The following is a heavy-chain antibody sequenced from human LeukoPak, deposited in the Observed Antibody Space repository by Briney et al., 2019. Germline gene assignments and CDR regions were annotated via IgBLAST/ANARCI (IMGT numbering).Heavy chain of an antibody. J-gene: IGHJ6*02. Sequence: PGGPLSLSCAVSGFPFSSYSMHWARDAPGKGRELVSCLSRSSSYIYYADSVKGRFTISRDNAKNSLYLQMNSLRAEDTAVSYCARPRGPEFYYYGMDVWGQGTTVTVSS. D-gene: IGHD3-10*01. V-gene: IGHV3-21*01. CDR2: LSRSSSYI. CDR1: GFPFSSYS. CDR3: ARPRGPEFYYYGMDV.